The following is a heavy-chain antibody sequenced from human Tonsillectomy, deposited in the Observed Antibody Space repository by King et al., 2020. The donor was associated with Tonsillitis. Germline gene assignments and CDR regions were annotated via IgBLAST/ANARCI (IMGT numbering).Heavy chain of an antibody. CDR3: ARDHAYTSFDY. CDR2: INPDGSEE. J-gene: IGHJ4*02. Sequence: VQLVESGGDLVQPGGSLRLSCAASAFTFSRSWMAWVRQAPGTGLEWVATINPDGSEENYVASVKGRFTISRDNSRNTVYLQMNSLGADDTAVYYCARDHAYTSFDYWGQGTLVTGSS. V-gene: IGHV3-7*01. D-gene: IGHD3-16*01. CDR1: AFTFSRSW.